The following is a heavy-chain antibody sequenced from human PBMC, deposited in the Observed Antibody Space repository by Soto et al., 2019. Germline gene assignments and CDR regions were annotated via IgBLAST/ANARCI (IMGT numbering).Heavy chain of an antibody. V-gene: IGHV4-31*03. J-gene: IGHJ6*02. CDR1: GGSISSGGYY. D-gene: IGHD3-3*01. CDR2: IYYSGST. CDR3: ARYDFWSGYSTGDYYGMEV. Sequence: QVQLQESGPGLVKPSQTLSLTCTVSGGSISSGGYYWSWIRQHPGKGLEWIGYIYYSGSTYYNPSLTSRGTISVDTSKTQFSLKLSSVTAAATAVYYCARYDFWSGYSTGDYYGMEVWVQGTTVTVSS.